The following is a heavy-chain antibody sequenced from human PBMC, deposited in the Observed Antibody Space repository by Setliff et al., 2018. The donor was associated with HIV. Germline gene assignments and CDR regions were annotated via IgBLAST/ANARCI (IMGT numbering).Heavy chain of an antibody. Sequence: SETLSLTCAVYGGSFSGHYWSWIRQPPGKGLEWIGEINHSGSTNYNPSLKSRVTISVGTSKNQFSLKLSSVTVADTAVYYCARGRRGWLVTSLDYWGLGTLVTVSS. CDR1: GGSFSGHY. D-gene: IGHD3-22*01. J-gene: IGHJ4*02. V-gene: IGHV4-34*01. CDR3: ARGRRGWLVTSLDY. CDR2: INHSGST.